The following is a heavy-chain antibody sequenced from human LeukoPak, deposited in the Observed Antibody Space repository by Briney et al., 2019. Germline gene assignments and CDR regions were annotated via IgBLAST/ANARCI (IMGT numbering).Heavy chain of an antibody. CDR3: ARITYDSSDY. Sequence: SETLSLTCAVSGFSISSGYYWGWIRQPPGKGLEWIGNVFHSGTTHYNPSLKSRVTISVDTSKNQFSLKLTSVTAADTAVYYCARITYDSSDYWGQGSLVTVSP. V-gene: IGHV4-38-2*01. D-gene: IGHD3-22*01. CDR1: GFSISSGYY. J-gene: IGHJ4*02. CDR2: VFHSGTT.